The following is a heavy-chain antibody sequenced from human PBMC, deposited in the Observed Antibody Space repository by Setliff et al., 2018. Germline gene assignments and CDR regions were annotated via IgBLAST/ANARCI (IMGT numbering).Heavy chain of an antibody. Sequence: EASVKVSCKTSGYSFSNYALTWVRQVPGQGLEWMGRIFPKYGTANYAQEFQGKVSITADESTSTGYLELSSLQSEDTAVYYCARDWRHSGMSWANYFDYWGQGTVVTVSS. CDR2: IFPKYGTA. CDR1: GYSFSNYA. D-gene: IGHD3-10*01. V-gene: IGHV1-69*13. J-gene: IGHJ4*02. CDR3: ARDWRHSGMSWANYFDY.